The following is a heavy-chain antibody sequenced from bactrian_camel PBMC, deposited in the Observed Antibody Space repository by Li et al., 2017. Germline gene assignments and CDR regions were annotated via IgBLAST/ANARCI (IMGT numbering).Heavy chain of an antibody. D-gene: IGHD6*01. CDR3: AAGDRSYGDSCRNKY. CDR2: MDADGTT. Sequence: HVQLVESGGGSVRAGGSLRLSCAASGTTSSARDMGWYRQAPGKEREFVALMDADGTTTYADPVKGRFTISKDNAKNTLYLQMNSLKPEDTAMYYCAAGDRSYGDSCRNKYWGQGTQVTVS. V-gene: IGHV3S53*01. CDR1: GTTSSARD. J-gene: IGHJ4*01.